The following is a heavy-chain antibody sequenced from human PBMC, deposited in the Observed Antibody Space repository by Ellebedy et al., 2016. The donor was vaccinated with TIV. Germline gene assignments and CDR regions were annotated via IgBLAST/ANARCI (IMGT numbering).Heavy chain of an antibody. V-gene: IGHV4-39*01. CDR3: ARQTEYDFWSGYPDY. Sequence: SETLSLXXTVSGGSISSSSYYWGWIRQPPGKGLEWIGSIYYSGSTYYNPSLKSRVTISVDTSKNQFSLKLSSVTAADTAVYYCARQTEYDFWSGYPDYWGQGTLVTVSS. CDR2: IYYSGST. CDR1: GGSISSSSYY. J-gene: IGHJ4*02. D-gene: IGHD3-3*01.